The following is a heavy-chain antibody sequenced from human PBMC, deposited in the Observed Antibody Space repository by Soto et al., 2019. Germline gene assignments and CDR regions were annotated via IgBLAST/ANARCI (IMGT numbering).Heavy chain of an antibody. Sequence: QVQLVQSGAEVKKPGSSVKVSCKASGGTFSNYPISWVRQAPGQGLEWMGGIIPIFGTVNYAQKFQGRVTITADESTTTAYMALSSLRSEDTDVYYCARGNHRWLQLWYFDLWGRGTLVTVSS. CDR2: IIPIFGTV. CDR3: ARGNHRWLQLWYFDL. D-gene: IGHD5-12*01. CDR1: GGTFSNYP. V-gene: IGHV1-69*12. J-gene: IGHJ2*01.